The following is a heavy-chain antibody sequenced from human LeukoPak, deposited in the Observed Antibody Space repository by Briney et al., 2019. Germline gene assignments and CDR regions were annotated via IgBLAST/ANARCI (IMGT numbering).Heavy chain of an antibody. V-gene: IGHV1-69*02. CDR1: GYIFTGYY. D-gene: IGHD1-26*01. Sequence: GASVKVSCKASGYIFTGYYMHWVRQAPGQGLEWMGRIIPILGIANYAQKFQGRVTITADKSTSTAYMELSSLRSEDTAVYYCARQELPVYYFDYWGQGTLVTVSS. CDR2: IIPILGIA. J-gene: IGHJ4*02. CDR3: ARQELPVYYFDY.